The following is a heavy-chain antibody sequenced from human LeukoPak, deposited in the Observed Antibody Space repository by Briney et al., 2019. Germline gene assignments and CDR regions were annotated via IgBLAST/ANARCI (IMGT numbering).Heavy chain of an antibody. CDR3: ARRMGNSDGNDAFDI. V-gene: IGHV4-4*07. Sequence: SETLSLTCTVSGGPISSYYWSWIRQPAGKGLEWIGRIYTSGSTSYNPSLKSRVTMSVDTSKNQFSLKLTSVTAADTALYYCARRMGNSDGNDAFDIWGQGTMVTVSS. D-gene: IGHD1/OR15-1a*01. CDR2: IYTSGST. CDR1: GGPISSYY. J-gene: IGHJ3*02.